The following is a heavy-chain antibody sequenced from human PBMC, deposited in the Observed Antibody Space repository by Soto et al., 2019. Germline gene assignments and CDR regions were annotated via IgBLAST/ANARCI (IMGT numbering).Heavy chain of an antibody. CDR2: IRSSGSTI. CDR3: ARGYSSGWSRGDYFDC. J-gene: IGHJ4*02. V-gene: IGHV3-48*03. CDR1: GFTFRNYE. Sequence: EVQLVESGGGLVQPGGSLRLSCAASGFTFRNYEMNWVRQALGKGLEWVSYIRSSGSTIYYADSVKGRFTISRDNAKISLYLQMNSLRAEDTAVYYCARGYSSGWSRGDYFDCWGQGTLVTVSS. D-gene: IGHD6-19*01.